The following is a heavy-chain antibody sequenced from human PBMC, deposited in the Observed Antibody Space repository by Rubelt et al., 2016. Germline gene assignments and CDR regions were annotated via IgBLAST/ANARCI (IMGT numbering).Heavy chain of an antibody. CDR1: GGSISSSSYY. V-gene: IGHV4-39*01. CDR2: IYYSGST. J-gene: IGHJ3*02. Sequence: QLQLQESGPGLVKPSETLSLTCTVSGGSISSSSYYWGWIRQPPGKGLEWIGYIYYSGSTYYNPSLKGRVTISVDTSKNQFSLKLSSVTAADTAVYFCARSLPLRADAFDIWGQGTVVTVSS. CDR3: ARSLPLRADAFDI. D-gene: IGHD3-10*01.